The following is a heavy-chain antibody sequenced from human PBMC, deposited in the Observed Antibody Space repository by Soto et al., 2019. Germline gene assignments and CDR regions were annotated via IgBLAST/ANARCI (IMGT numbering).Heavy chain of an antibody. CDR2: IIPIFGTA. Sequence: GASVKVSCKASGGTFSSYAISWVRQAPGQGLEWMGGIIPIFGTANYAQKFQGRVTITADESTSTAYMELSSLRSDDTAVYYCARSESNYDSSGYLVDYFDYWGQGTLVTVSS. V-gene: IGHV1-69*13. J-gene: IGHJ4*02. CDR3: ARSESNYDSSGYLVDYFDY. D-gene: IGHD3-22*01. CDR1: GGTFSSYA.